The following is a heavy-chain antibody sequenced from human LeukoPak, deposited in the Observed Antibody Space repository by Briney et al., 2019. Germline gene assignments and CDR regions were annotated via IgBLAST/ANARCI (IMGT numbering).Heavy chain of an antibody. J-gene: IGHJ4*02. CDR3: AKSGYARGEYFDY. V-gene: IGHV3-74*01. Sequence: GGSLRLSCAASGFTLSSYWMHWVRQAPGKGLVWVSRSNSDATSTSYADSVKGRFTISRDNAKNTLYLQMNSLRAEDTAVYYCAKSGYARGEYFDYLGQGTLVTVSS. CDR1: GFTLSSYW. CDR2: SNSDATST. D-gene: IGHD3-10*01.